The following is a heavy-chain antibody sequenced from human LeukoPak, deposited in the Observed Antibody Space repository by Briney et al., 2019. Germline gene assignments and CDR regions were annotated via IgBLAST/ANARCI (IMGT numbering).Heavy chain of an antibody. J-gene: IGHJ4*02. Sequence: GGSLRLSCAASGFTFSDYYMSWIRQSPGKGLEWLSYIGRRGGDEHYADSVKGRFTISRDNAENSLYLQMNSLTVEGTAIYYCATDIRAVGDSRYFDYWGQGALVTVSS. CDR3: ATDIRAVGDSRYFDY. CDR2: IGRRGGDE. CDR1: GFTFSDYY. D-gene: IGHD1-26*01. V-gene: IGHV3-11*01.